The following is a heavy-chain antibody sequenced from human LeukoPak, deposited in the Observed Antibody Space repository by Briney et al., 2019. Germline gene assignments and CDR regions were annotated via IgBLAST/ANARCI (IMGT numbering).Heavy chain of an antibody. CDR3: ARLTSSSWRFYCGMDV. J-gene: IGHJ6*02. Sequence: SETLSLTCTVSGGSISSYYWSWIRQLPGKGLEWIGYIYYSGSTNYNPSLKSRVTISVDTSKNQFSLKLSSVTAADTAVYYCARLTSSSWRFYCGMDVWGQGTTVTVSS. D-gene: IGHD6-13*01. CDR1: GGSISSYY. V-gene: IGHV4-59*08. CDR2: IYYSGST.